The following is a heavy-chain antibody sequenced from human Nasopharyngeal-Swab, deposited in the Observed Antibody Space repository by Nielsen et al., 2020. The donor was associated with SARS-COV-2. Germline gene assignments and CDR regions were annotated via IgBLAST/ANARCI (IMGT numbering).Heavy chain of an antibody. CDR1: GFIFSSYS. CDR2: ISSGGDTI. CDR3: AKGKRRSGTRAFDI. V-gene: IGHV3-48*01. D-gene: IGHD1-1*01. J-gene: IGHJ3*02. Sequence: GESLKISCVASGFIFSSYSINWVRQAPGKGLEWVSYISSGGDTIYYSDSVKGRFTISRDNAKNSLYLQMNSLRAEDTAVYYCAKGKRRSGTRAFDIWGQGTMVTVSS.